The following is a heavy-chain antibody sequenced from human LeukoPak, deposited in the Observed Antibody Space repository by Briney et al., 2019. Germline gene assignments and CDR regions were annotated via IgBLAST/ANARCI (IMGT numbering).Heavy chain of an antibody. Sequence: PGGSLRLSCAASGFTFSSYAMSWVPQAPGKGLEWVSAISGSGGSTYYADSVKGRFTISRDNSKNTLYLQMNSLRAEDTAVYYCASDILTGYSYFGMDVWGQGTTVTVSS. CDR1: GFTFSSYA. CDR3: ASDILTGYSYFGMDV. V-gene: IGHV3-23*01. CDR2: ISGSGGST. D-gene: IGHD3-9*01. J-gene: IGHJ6*02.